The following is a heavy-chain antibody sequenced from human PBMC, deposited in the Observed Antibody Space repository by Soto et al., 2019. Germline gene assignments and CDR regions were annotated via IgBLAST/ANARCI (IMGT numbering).Heavy chain of an antibody. CDR3: ARHVGYCSTSSCSSIDY. CDR2: IYYSGST. D-gene: IGHD2-2*01. V-gene: IGHV4-59*08. CDR1: GGSIRTYY. J-gene: IGHJ4*02. Sequence: PSETLSLTCTVSGGSIRTYYWSWIRLPPGKGLEWVAYIYYSGSTNYNPSLKSRVTISADTSKNQISLKLSSVTAADSAVYYCARHVGYCSTSSCSSIDYWGQGTLVTVS.